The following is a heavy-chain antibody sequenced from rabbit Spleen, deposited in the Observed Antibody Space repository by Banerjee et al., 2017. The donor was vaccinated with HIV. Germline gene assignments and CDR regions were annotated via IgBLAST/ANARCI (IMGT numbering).Heavy chain of an antibody. J-gene: IGHJ6*01. Sequence: QSLEESGGDLVKPGASLTLTCTASGFSFSSSYWICWVRQAPGKGLEWIACIYGGSSGSTYYASWAKGRFTISKASSTTVTLQMASLTAADTATYFCAREVEIYTGVVGYGVPNYGMDLWGQGTLVTVS. CDR1: GFSFSSSYW. V-gene: IGHV1S40*01. CDR2: IYGGSSGST. CDR3: AREVEIYTGVVGYGVPNYGMDL. D-gene: IGHD6-1*01.